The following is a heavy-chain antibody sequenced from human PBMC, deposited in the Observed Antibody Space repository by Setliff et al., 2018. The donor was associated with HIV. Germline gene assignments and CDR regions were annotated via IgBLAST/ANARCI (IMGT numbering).Heavy chain of an antibody. Sequence: SETVSLTCTVSGGSISTYYWSWIRQPAGKGLEWIGRIYTSGSTNYSPSLKSRVTMSVDTSKNQFSLNLRPVTAADTAVYYCARGGLGVVTSFDSWGPGTLVTVSS. J-gene: IGHJ4*02. CDR1: GGSISTYY. V-gene: IGHV4-4*07. CDR2: IYTSGST. D-gene: IGHD3-3*01. CDR3: ARGGLGVVTSFDS.